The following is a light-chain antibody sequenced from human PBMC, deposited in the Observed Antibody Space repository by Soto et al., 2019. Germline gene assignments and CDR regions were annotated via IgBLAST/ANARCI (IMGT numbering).Light chain of an antibody. CDR3: CSYAGTYSRV. J-gene: IGLJ2*01. Sequence: QSVLTQPRSVSGSPGQSVTISCTGTSSDVGGYHYVSWYQHYPGKAPKLMIYDITQRPSGVPDRFSASKSSNTSSLTISGLQDEDEADYYCCSYAGTYSRVFGGGTKVTVL. V-gene: IGLV2-11*01. CDR1: SSDVGGYHY. CDR2: DIT.